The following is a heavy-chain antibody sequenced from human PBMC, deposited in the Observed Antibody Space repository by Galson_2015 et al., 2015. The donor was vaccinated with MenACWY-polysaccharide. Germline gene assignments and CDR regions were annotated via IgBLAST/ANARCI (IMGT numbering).Heavy chain of an antibody. V-gene: IGHV3-33*06. Sequence: SLRLSCAASGFTFSSYGMHWVRQAPGKGLEWVAVIWYDGSNKYYADSVKGRFTISRDNSKNTLYLQMNSLRAEDTAVYYCAKDLIWPPDRYLLGLGGMDVWGQGTTVTVSS. CDR1: GFTFSSYG. CDR2: IWYDGSNK. D-gene: IGHD1-14*01. CDR3: AKDLIWPPDRYLLGLGGMDV. J-gene: IGHJ6*02.